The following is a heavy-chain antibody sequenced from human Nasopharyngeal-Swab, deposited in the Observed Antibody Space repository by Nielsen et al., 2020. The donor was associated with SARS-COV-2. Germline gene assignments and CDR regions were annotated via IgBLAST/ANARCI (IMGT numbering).Heavy chain of an antibody. D-gene: IGHD1-26*01. CDR2: IYYSGST. V-gene: IGHV4-39*01. J-gene: IGHJ2*01. Sequence: SETLSLTCTVSGGSISSSSYYWGWIRQPPGKGLEWLGSIYYSGSTYYNPSLKSRVTISVDTSKNQFSLKLSSVTAADTAVYYCARSYEWELLTDWYFDLWGRGTLVTVSS. CDR1: GGSISSSSYY. CDR3: ARSYEWELLTDWYFDL.